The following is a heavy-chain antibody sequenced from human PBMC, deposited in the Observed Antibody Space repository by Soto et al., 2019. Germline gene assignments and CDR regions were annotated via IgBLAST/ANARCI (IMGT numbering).Heavy chain of an antibody. CDR3: ARDKATGYYYYYGMDV. J-gene: IGHJ6*02. CDR2: ISAYNGNT. D-gene: IGHD5-12*01. CDR1: GYTFTSYG. Sequence: GASVKVSCKASGYTFTSYGISWVRQAPGQGLEWMGWISAYNGNTNYAQKLQGRVTMTTDTSTSTAYMELRSLRSDDTAVYYCARDKATGYYYYYGMDVWGQGTTVTVSS. V-gene: IGHV1-18*01.